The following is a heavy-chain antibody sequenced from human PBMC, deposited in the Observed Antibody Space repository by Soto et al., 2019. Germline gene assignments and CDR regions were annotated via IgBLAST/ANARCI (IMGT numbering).Heavy chain of an antibody. J-gene: IGHJ6*02. CDR1: GFTFSNAW. CDR2: IKSKTDGGTT. V-gene: IGHV3-15*07. Sequence: EVQLVESGGGLVKPGGSLRLSCAASGFTFSNAWMNWVRQAPGKGLEWVGRIKSKTDGGTTDYAAPVKGRFTISRDDSKNTLYLQMNSLKTEDTAVYYCTTDETAMPRDYFYGMDVWGQVTTVTVSS. D-gene: IGHD5-18*01. CDR3: TTDETAMPRDYFYGMDV.